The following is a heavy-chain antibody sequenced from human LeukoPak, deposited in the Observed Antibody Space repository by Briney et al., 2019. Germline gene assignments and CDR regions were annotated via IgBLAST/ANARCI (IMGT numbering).Heavy chain of an antibody. Sequence: SETLSLTCTVSGGSIGSYYWSWIRQPPGKGLEWIGYIYYSGSTNCNPSLKSRVTISVDTSKNQFSLKLSSVTAADTAVYYCARQSPLRGFDYWGQGTLVTVSS. D-gene: IGHD3-10*01. CDR2: IYYSGST. V-gene: IGHV4-59*08. J-gene: IGHJ4*02. CDR3: ARQSPLRGFDY. CDR1: GGSIGSYY.